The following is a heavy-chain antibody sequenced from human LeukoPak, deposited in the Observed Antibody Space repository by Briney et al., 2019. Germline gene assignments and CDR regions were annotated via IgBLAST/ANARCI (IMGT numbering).Heavy chain of an antibody. CDR2: INKDGGEK. CDR3: VKVPPPGYGGTPPPT. CDR1: GFTFSSYW. J-gene: IGHJ4*03. Sequence: GGSLRLSCAASGFTFSSYWMSWVRQAPGKGLEWVANINKDGGEKYYVDSVKGRFTISRDNAKNSLYLQMNSLRADDTAVYYCVKVPPPGYGGTPPPTGAQGTRVPV. V-gene: IGHV3-7*03. D-gene: IGHD1-26*01.